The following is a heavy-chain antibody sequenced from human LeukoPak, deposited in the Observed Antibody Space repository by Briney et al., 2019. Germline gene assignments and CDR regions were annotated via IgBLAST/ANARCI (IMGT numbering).Heavy chain of an antibody. CDR2: IIPIFGTA. D-gene: IGHD5-18*01. J-gene: IGHJ4*02. V-gene: IGHV1-69*06. Sequence: ASVKVSCKASGGTFSSYAISWVRQAPGQGLEWMGGIIPIFGTANYAQKFQGRVTITADKSTSTAYVELSSLRSEDTAVYYCARSGQVGYSYGYGYWGQGTLVTVSS. CDR1: GGTFSSYA. CDR3: ARSGQVGYSYGYGY.